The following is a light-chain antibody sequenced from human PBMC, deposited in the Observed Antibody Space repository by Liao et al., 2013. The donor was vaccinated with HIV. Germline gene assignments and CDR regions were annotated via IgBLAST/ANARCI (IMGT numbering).Light chain of an antibody. J-gene: IGLJ2*01. CDR3: QAWDSSTG. V-gene: IGLV3-1*01. CDR2: QDS. Sequence: SYELTQPPSVSVSPGQTASITCSGDKLGDKYACWYQQKPGQSPVLVIYQDSKRPSGIPERFSGSNSGNTATLTISGTQAMDEADYYCQAWDSSTGFGVGT. CDR1: KLGDKY.